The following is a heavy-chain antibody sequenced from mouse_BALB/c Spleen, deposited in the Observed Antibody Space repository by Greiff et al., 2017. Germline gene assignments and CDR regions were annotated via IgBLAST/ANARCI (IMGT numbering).Heavy chain of an antibody. J-gene: IGHJ4*01. CDR2: ISDGGSYT. CDR1: GFTFSDYY. CDR3: ARGGLRRDYAMDY. Sequence: EVQLVESGGGLVKPGGSLKLSCAASGFTFSDYYMYWVRQTPEKRLEWVATISDGGSYTYYPDSVKGRFTISRDNAKNNLYLQMSSLKSEDTAMYYCARGGLRRDYAMDYWGQGTSVTVSS. V-gene: IGHV5-4*02. D-gene: IGHD2-4*01.